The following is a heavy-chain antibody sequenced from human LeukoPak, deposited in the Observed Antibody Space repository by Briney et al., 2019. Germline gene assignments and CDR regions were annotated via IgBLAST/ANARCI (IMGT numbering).Heavy chain of an antibody. CDR3: VRDVRGVGQDYYYMDV. CDR2: INRDGTSI. CDR1: GFIFSAHW. V-gene: IGHV3-74*01. Sequence: GGSLRLSCAASGFIFSAHWMHWIRQAPGKGLVLVSRINRDGTSITYADSARGRFTVSRDNAKGTMYLQMNSLTADDTALYYCVRDVRGVGQDYYYMDVWGKGTTVTVSS. D-gene: IGHD3-10*01. J-gene: IGHJ6*03.